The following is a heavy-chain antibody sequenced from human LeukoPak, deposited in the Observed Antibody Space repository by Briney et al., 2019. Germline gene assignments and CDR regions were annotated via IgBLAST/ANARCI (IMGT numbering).Heavy chain of an antibody. D-gene: IGHD5-12*01. CDR2: ISGSGGST. CDR1: GFTFSSYA. J-gene: IGHJ4*02. Sequence: HPGGSLRLSCAASGFTFSSYAMGWVRQAPGKGLEWVSAISGSGGSTYYADSVKGRFTISRDNSKNTLYLQMNSLRAEDTAVYYCAKDHRVVDIVATMSFDYWGQGTLVTVSS. CDR3: AKDHRVVDIVATMSFDY. V-gene: IGHV3-23*01.